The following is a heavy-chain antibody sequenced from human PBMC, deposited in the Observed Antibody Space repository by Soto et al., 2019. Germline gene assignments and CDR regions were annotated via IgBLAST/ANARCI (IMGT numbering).Heavy chain of an antibody. V-gene: IGHV4-34*01. CDR1: GVSFSGYY. Sequence: SETLSLTCAVYGVSFSGYYWSWIRQPPGKGLEWIGEINHSGSTNYNPSLKSRVTISVDTSKNQFSLKLSSVTAADTAVYYCAREPYYMDVWGKGTTVTVSS. CDR3: AREPYYMDV. J-gene: IGHJ6*03. CDR2: INHSGST.